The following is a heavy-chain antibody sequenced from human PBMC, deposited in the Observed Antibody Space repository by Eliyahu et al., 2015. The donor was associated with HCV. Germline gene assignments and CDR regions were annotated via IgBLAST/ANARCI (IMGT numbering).Heavy chain of an antibody. V-gene: IGHV3-13*04. CDR2: IGTAGDT. CDR3: ARANPRLRGMDV. CDR1: GFTFSXYX. D-gene: IGHD2-8*01. J-gene: IGHJ6*02. Sequence: EVQLVESGGGLVQPGGSLRLSCXASGFTFSXYXMHWVRQATGKGXEWVSAIGTAGDTYYPGSVKGRFTISRENAKNSLYLQMNSLRAGDTAVYYCARANPRLRGMDVWGQGTTVTVSS.